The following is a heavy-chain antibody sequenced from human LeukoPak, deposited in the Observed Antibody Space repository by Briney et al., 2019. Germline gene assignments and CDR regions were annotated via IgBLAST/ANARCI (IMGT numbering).Heavy chain of an antibody. CDR3: ARDYGSGSYPDY. CDR2: IYYSGST. CDR1: GGSISSSSYY. Sequence: PSETLSLTCTVSGGSISSSSYYWGWIRQPPGKGLEWIGSIYYSGSTYYNPSLKSRVTISVDTSKNQFSLKLSSVTAADTAVYYCARDYGSGSYPDYWGQETLVTVSS. J-gene: IGHJ4*02. V-gene: IGHV4-39*07. D-gene: IGHD3-10*01.